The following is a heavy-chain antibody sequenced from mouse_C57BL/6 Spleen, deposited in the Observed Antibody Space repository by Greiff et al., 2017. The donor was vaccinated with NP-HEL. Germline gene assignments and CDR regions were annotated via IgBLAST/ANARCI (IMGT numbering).Heavy chain of an antibody. Sequence: VQVVESGPGLVQPSQSLSITCTVSGFSLTSYGVHWVRQSPGKGLEWLGVIWSGGCTDYNAAFISRLRISTDNSKSHVFFKMNSLQADDTAIYYCARTGDAMDYWGQGTSVTVSS. CDR3: ARTGDAMDY. V-gene: IGHV2-2*01. D-gene: IGHD2-13*01. CDR1: GFSLTSYG. J-gene: IGHJ4*01. CDR2: IWSGGCT.